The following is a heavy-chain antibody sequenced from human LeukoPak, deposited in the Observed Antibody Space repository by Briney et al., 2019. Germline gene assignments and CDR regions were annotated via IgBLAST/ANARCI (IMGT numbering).Heavy chain of an antibody. Sequence: GASVKVSCKASGYTFTGYYIHWVRQAPGQGLEWLGWFNPNSGATKYAQKFQGRVTMTRDTSISTAYMELSRLRSDDTAVYYCARWMATVTTPDYWGQGTLVTVSS. CDR2: FNPNSGAT. D-gene: IGHD4-11*01. J-gene: IGHJ4*02. CDR3: ARWMATVTTPDY. CDR1: GYTFTGYY. V-gene: IGHV1-2*02.